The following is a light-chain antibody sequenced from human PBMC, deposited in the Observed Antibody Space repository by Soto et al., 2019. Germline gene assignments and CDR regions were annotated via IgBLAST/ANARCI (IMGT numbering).Light chain of an antibody. J-gene: IGKJ3*01. CDR1: QGISSY. Sequence: IQLTQSPSSLSASEGDRVTITCRASQGISSYLAWYQQKPGKAPKLLIYAASTLQSGVPSRFSGSGSGTDFTLTISSLRPEDFATYYGQQFSSYPRTFGPGTKVDIK. V-gene: IGKV1-9*01. CDR3: QQFSSYPRT. CDR2: AAS.